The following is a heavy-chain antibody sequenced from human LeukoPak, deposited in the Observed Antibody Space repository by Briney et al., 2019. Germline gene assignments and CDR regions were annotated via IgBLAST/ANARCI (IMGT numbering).Heavy chain of an antibody. Sequence: SETLSLTCTVSGYSISSGYYWGWVRQPPGKGLEWIGNIFYSGSAYYSPSLKSRVTISLDTSRNQFSLKLNSVTAADTAVYYCAKSNGYGLVDIWGQGTMVTVSS. CDR1: GYSISSGYY. D-gene: IGHD3-10*01. CDR2: IFYSGSA. J-gene: IGHJ3*02. V-gene: IGHV4-38-2*02. CDR3: AKSNGYGLVDI.